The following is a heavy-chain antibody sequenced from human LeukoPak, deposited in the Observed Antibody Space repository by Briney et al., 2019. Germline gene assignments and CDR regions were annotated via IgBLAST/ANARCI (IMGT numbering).Heavy chain of an antibody. CDR1: GFTFSSYS. Sequence: GGSLRLSCAASGFTFSSYSMNWVRQAPGKGLEWVSYISSSGSTIYYADSVKGRFTISRDNAKNSLYLQMNSLRAEDTAVYYCAKAYLTDYGRDAFDIWGQGTMVTVSS. CDR2: ISSSGSTI. D-gene: IGHD4-17*01. J-gene: IGHJ3*02. V-gene: IGHV3-48*04. CDR3: AKAYLTDYGRDAFDI.